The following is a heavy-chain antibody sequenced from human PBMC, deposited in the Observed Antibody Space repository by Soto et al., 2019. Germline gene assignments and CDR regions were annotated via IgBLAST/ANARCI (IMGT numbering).Heavy chain of an antibody. J-gene: IGHJ5*02. CDR1: GFTFSSYA. CDR2: ISGSGGST. V-gene: IGHV3-23*01. Sequence: EVQVLESGGGLVQPGGSLRLSCAASGFTFSSYAMSWVRQVPGKGLEWVSAISGSGGSTFYAGPVKGRFTISRDNSKNTLFLQMNSLRAEDTAVYYCAKGRNGWFDPWGQGTLVTVSS. CDR3: AKGRNGWFDP.